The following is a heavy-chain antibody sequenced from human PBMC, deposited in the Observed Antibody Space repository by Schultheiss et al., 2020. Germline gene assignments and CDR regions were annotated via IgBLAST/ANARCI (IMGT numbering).Heavy chain of an antibody. Sequence: SGPTLVKPTQTLTLNCTFSGFSLSTSGMRVSWIRQPPGKALEWLARIDWDDDKFYSTSLKTRLTISKDTSKNQVVLTMTNMDPVDTATYYCARTGYSSSWTDFDYWGQGNLGTVSS. CDR1: GFSLSTSGMR. D-gene: IGHD6-13*01. CDR3: ARTGYSSSWTDFDY. CDR2: IDWDDDK. V-gene: IGHV2-70*04. J-gene: IGHJ4*02.